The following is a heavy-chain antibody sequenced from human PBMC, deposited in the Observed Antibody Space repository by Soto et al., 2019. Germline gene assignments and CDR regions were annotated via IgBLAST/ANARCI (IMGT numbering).Heavy chain of an antibody. J-gene: IGHJ4*02. Sequence: GGSLRLSCSASGFTFSSYAMHWVRRAPGKGLEYVSAISSNGGSTYYADSVKGRFTISRDNSKNTLYLQMSSLRAEDTAVYYCVKDVGSRHYDFTNFDSWGRGSMVTVSS. D-gene: IGHD3-3*01. V-gene: IGHV3-64D*06. CDR3: VKDVGSRHYDFTNFDS. CDR2: ISSNGGST. CDR1: GFTFSSYA.